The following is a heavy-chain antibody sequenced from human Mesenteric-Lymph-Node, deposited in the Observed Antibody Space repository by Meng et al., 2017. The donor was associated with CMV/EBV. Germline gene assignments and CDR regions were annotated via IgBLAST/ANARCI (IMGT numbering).Heavy chain of an antibody. CDR2: ILYDGSNY. CDR3: AKDNGYTYGHASDC. D-gene: IGHD5-18*01. CDR1: GFTFSSYN. V-gene: IGHV3-30*02. Sequence: GGSLRLSCAASGFTFSSYNMHWVRQAPGKGLEWVALILYDGSNYYYIDSVKGRFTISRDNSKNTLYLQMNSLRPEDTAMYYCAKDNGYTYGHASDCWGQGTLVTVSS. J-gene: IGHJ4*02.